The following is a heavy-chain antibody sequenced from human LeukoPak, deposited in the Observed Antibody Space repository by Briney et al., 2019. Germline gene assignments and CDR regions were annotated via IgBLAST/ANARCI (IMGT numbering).Heavy chain of an antibody. J-gene: IGHJ4*02. V-gene: IGHV3-64*02. D-gene: IGHD3-10*01. Sequence: GGSLRLSCAASGFTFSSYAMHWVRQAPGKGLEYVSAISSNGGSTYYADSVKGRFTISRDNSKNTLYLQMGSLRAEDMAVYYCARGGFDYWGQGILVTVSS. CDR3: ARGGFDY. CDR1: GFTFSSYA. CDR2: ISSNGGST.